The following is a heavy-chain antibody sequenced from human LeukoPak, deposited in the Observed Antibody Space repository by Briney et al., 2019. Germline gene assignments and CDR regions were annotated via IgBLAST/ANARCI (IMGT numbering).Heavy chain of an antibody. D-gene: IGHD1-26*01. CDR3: ARGVGATEFDP. Sequence: SETLSLTCTVSGGSISSSSYYWGWIRQPPGKGLEWIGSIYYSGSTYYNPSLKSRVTISVDTSKNQFSLKLSSVTAADTAVYYCARGVGATEFDPWGQGTLVTVSS. CDR2: IYYSGST. V-gene: IGHV4-39*07. J-gene: IGHJ5*02. CDR1: GGSISSSSYY.